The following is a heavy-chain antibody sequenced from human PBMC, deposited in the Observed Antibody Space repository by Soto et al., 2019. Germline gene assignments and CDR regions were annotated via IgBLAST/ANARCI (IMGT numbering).Heavy chain of an antibody. D-gene: IGHD5-18*01. CDR2: IYYSGST. Sequence: ETRARTGTISRGSMNSYYRNWIRQPPGKGLEWIGYIYYSGSTNYNPSLKSRVTISVDTSKNQFSLKLSSVIAADTAVYYCARATEDTAMADYWGQGTLVTVSS. CDR3: ARATEDTAMADY. J-gene: IGHJ4*02. CDR1: RGSMNSYY. V-gene: IGHV4-59*01.